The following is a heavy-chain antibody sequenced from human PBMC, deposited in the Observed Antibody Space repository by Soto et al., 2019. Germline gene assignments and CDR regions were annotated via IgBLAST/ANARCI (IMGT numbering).Heavy chain of an antibody. CDR2: IYYSGST. Sequence: QVQLQESGPGLVKPSQTLSLTCTVSGGSISSGGYYWSWIRQHPGKGLEWIGYIYYSGSTYYYPCLTTQVTISVDTSKTQVVLKLSSVTDADTAVYYCARGGGGYCGGGSCYPRGDYWGQGSLVTVAS. CDR1: GGSISSGGYY. V-gene: IGHV4-31*01. D-gene: IGHD2-15*01. J-gene: IGHJ4*02. CDR3: ARGGGGYCGGGSCYPRGDY.